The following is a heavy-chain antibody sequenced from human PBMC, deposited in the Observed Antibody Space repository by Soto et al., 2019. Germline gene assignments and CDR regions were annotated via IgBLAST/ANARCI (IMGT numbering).Heavy chain of an antibody. Sequence: SESLSLTCAVSGGSISSYYWSWIRQPPGKGLEWIGYIYYSGSTNYNPSLKSRVTISVDTSKNQFSLKLSSVTAADTAAYYCAREGYDSSGYYSDYWGQGTLVTVSS. J-gene: IGHJ4*02. CDR1: GGSISSYY. D-gene: IGHD3-22*01. CDR3: AREGYDSSGYYSDY. CDR2: IYYSGST. V-gene: IGHV4-59*01.